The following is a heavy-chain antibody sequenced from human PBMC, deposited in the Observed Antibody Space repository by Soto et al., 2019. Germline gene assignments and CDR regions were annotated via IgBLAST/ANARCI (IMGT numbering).Heavy chain of an antibody. J-gene: IGHJ4*02. CDR1: GGSISSSSYY. Sequence: QLQLQESGPGLVKPSETLSLTCTVSGGSISSSSYYWGRIRQPPGKGLEWIGSIYYSGSTYYNPSLKSRVTISVDTSKTQCSLKLSSVTAADTAVYYCARHKRDGYNFGAKGVFDYWGQGTLVTVSS. V-gene: IGHV4-39*01. D-gene: IGHD5-12*01. CDR2: IYYSGST. CDR3: ARHKRDGYNFGAKGVFDY.